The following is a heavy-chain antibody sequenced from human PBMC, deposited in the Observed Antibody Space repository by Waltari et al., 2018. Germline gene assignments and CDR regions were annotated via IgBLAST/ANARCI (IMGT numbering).Heavy chain of an antibody. D-gene: IGHD6-6*01. J-gene: IGHJ4*02. V-gene: IGHV3-23*01. CDR2: ISGSGGST. Sequence: EVQLLESGGGLVQPGGSLRLSCAASGFTFSSYAMSCVRQAPGKGLGWVSAISGSGGSTYYADSVKGRFTISRDNSKNTLYLQMNSLRAEDTAVYYCAKGGTIAARPNYFDYWGQGTLVTVSS. CDR1: GFTFSSYA. CDR3: AKGGTIAARPNYFDY.